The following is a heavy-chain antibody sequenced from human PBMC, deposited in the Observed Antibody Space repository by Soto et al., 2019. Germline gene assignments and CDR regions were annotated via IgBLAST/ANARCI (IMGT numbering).Heavy chain of an antibody. D-gene: IGHD2-8*01. Sequence: ASVKVSCKASGYSFTTYGISWVRQAPGQGLEWMGWISGYNGNTNNAQKFQDRVTMTIDRSTTTAYLELRSLTSDDTAVYYCAKNGHPPYYYYGMDVWGQGTTVTVSS. CDR3: AKNGHPPYYYYGMDV. V-gene: IGHV1-18*01. CDR1: GYSFTTYG. CDR2: ISGYNGNT. J-gene: IGHJ6*02.